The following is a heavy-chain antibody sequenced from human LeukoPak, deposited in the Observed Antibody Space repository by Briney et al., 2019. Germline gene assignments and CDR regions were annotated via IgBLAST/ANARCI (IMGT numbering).Heavy chain of an antibody. Sequence: GGSLRLSCAASGFTFSSYAMSWVRQAPGKGLEWVSAISSSGGSTYYADSVKGRFTISRDNSKNTLYLQMNSLRAEDTAVYYCAKGNENYDFGSGYPDYWGQGTLVTASS. CDR1: GFTFSSYA. CDR2: ISSSGGST. J-gene: IGHJ4*02. CDR3: AKGNENYDFGSGYPDY. D-gene: IGHD3-3*01. V-gene: IGHV3-23*01.